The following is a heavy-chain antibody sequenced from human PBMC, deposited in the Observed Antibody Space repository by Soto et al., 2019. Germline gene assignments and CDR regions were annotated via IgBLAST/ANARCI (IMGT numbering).Heavy chain of an antibody. CDR3: ARATPPGYSSSWYSDY. Sequence: QVQLVQSGAEVKKPGASVKVSCKASGYTFTSYGISWVRQAPGQGLEWMGWISAYNGNTNYGQKLQGRVTMTTDTSTSTAYMELRSLRSDDTAVYYCARATPPGYSSSWYSDYWGQGPLVTVSS. V-gene: IGHV1-18*01. J-gene: IGHJ4*02. CDR1: GYTFTSYG. CDR2: ISAYNGNT. D-gene: IGHD6-13*01.